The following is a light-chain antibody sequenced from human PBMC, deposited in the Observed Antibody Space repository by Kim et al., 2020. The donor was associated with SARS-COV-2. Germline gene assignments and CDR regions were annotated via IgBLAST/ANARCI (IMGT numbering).Light chain of an antibody. CDR1: QGISSY. V-gene: IGKV1-27*01. CDR2: AAS. Sequence: ASVGDRVTITCRASQGISSYLAWYQQKPGKVPKLLIYAASALQCGVPSRFSGSGSGTDFTLTISSLQPEDVATYYCQQYNSYPFTFGPGTRVEIK. J-gene: IGKJ3*01. CDR3: QQYNSYPFT.